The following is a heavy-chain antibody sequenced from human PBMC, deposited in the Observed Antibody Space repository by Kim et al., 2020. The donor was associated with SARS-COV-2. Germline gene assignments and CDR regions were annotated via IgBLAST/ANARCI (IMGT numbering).Heavy chain of an antibody. Sequence: SVKVSCKASGGTFSSYAISWVRQAPGQGLEWMGGIIPIFGTANYAQKFQGRVTITADESTSTAYMELSSLRSEDTAVYYCARQPGDHTGGYYYGMDVWGQGTTVTVSS. J-gene: IGHJ6*02. CDR3: ARQPGDHTGGYYYGMDV. V-gene: IGHV1-69*13. CDR2: IIPIFGTA. D-gene: IGHD3-10*01. CDR1: GGTFSSYA.